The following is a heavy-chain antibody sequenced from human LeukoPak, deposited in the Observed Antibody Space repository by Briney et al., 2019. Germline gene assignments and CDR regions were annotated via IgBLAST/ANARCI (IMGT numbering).Heavy chain of an antibody. CDR2: INPDGRST. CDR3: AKDLHYGSADY. V-gene: IGHV3-74*01. Sequence: GGSLRLSCAASGFTFSNYWMHWVRQAPGKGLVWVSFINPDGRSTNYADSVKGRFTMSRDNAKNTLYLQMYSLRAEDTAVYYCAKDLHYGSADYWGQGTLVTVSS. D-gene: IGHD3-10*01. CDR1: GFTFSNYW. J-gene: IGHJ4*02.